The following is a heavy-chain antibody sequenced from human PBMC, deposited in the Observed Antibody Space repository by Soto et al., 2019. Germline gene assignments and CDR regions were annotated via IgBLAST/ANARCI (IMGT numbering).Heavy chain of an antibody. V-gene: IGHV3-23*01. J-gene: IGHJ4*02. CDR3: SGRIAGGSRDDSSFFDY. CDR1: GFTFSSYA. D-gene: IGHD3-22*01. Sequence: EVQLLESGGGLVQPGGSLRLSCAASGFTFSSYAMSWVRQAPGKGLEWVSAISGSGGGTYYADSVKGRFTISRDNSKNTLYLQMNSLRAEDTAVYYCSGRIAGGSRDDSSFFDYWGQGTLVTVSS. CDR2: ISGSGGGT.